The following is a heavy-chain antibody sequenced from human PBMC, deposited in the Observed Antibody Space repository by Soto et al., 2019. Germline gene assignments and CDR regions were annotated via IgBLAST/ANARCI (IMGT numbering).Heavy chain of an antibody. CDR1: GDSNSSYY. D-gene: IGHD3-9*01. J-gene: IGHJ4*02. CDR2: ISYSGST. CDR3: ARARNFLTGYYKGGFYYFDY. Sequence: QVQLQESGPGLVKPAETLSLTCTVSGDSNSSYYWSWIRQSPGKGLEWIGYISYSGSTTYNPSLKSRVTISLHTSNTQFSLTLDSVTAADTAVYYCARARNFLTGYYKGGFYYFDYWGQGTLVTVSS. V-gene: IGHV4-59*01.